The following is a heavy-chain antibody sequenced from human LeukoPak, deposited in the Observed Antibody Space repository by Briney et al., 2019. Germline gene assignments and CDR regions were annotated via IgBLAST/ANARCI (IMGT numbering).Heavy chain of an antibody. V-gene: IGHV3-23*01. Sequence: GGTLRLSCAVSGFTFSSYDMSWVRQAPGKGLEWVSAIIGSGGSTYYADSVKGRFTISRDNSKNTLYLQMNSMRAEDTAVYYCAREGYNWNYAFDYWGQGTLVTVSS. J-gene: IGHJ4*02. CDR1: GFTFSSYD. D-gene: IGHD1-7*01. CDR2: IIGSGGST. CDR3: AREGYNWNYAFDY.